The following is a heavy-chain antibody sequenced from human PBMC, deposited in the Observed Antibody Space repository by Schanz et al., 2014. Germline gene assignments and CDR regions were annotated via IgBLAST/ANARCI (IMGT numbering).Heavy chain of an antibody. Sequence: EVQLVESGGGLVKPGGSLRLSCAASGFTFSDYYMSWIRQAPGKGLEWVSAITGSGSKTYYADSVKGRFTIARDNSKNTLLLQMDSRRVDDTAVYYCMAMGRNPSHYFDHWGQGTLVTVSS. CDR2: ITGSGSKT. V-gene: IGHV3-23*04. CDR3: MAMGRNPSHYFDH. J-gene: IGHJ4*02. D-gene: IGHD1-1*01. CDR1: GFTFSDYY.